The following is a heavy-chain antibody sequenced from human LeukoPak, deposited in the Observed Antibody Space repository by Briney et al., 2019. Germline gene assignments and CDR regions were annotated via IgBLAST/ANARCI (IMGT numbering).Heavy chain of an antibody. D-gene: IGHD6-19*01. CDR3: AKDPWYSSGQNWFDP. J-gene: IGHJ5*02. CDR1: GFIFSPYA. CDR2: IAGGDDR. V-gene: IGHV3-23*01. Sequence: GGSLRLSCAASGFIFSPYAMSWVRQAPGKGLEWVAGIAGGDDRFYADSVKGRFSISRDNSKNTVDLQMNSLRVEDTAVYYCAKDPWYSSGQNWFDPWGQGTLVTVSS.